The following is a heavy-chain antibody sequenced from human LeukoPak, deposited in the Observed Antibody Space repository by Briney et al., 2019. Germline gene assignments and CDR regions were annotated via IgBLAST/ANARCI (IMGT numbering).Heavy chain of an antibody. D-gene: IGHD3-10*01. J-gene: IGHJ4*02. CDR2: ITPNSGGT. V-gene: IGHV1-2*02. CDR3: ASGSGTYSPDY. CDR1: GYIFTGQY. Sequence: GSSVQVSCQASGYIFTGQYLHWVRQPPGQGLDWMGWITPNSGGTNYAQKFQGRVTMTRDTSISTAYMELSRLRSDDTALYYCASGSGTYSPDYWGQGTLVTVSS.